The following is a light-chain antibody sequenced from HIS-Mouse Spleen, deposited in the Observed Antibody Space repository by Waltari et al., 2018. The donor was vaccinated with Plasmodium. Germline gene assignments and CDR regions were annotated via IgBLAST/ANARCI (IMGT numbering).Light chain of an antibody. J-gene: IGLJ3*02. V-gene: IGLV2-11*01. CDR3: CSYAGSYTWV. Sequence: QSALTQPRPVSGSPGQSVTISCTGTSSDVGCYNYFPWYQQHPGKAPKLMIYDVSKRPSGVPDRFSGSKSGNTASLTISGLQAEDEADYYCCSYAGSYTWVFGGGTKLTVL. CDR1: SSDVGCYNY. CDR2: DVS.